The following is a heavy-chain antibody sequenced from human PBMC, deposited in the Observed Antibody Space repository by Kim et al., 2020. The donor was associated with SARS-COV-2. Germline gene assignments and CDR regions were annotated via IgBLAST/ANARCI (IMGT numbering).Heavy chain of an antibody. V-gene: IGHV4-59*01. Sequence: SETLSLTCTVSGGSISSYYWSWIRQPPGKGLEWIGYIYYSGSTNYNPSLKSRVTISVHTSKNQFSLKLSSVTAADTAMYYCARAPGDSRGYYMGYWGQGTLVTV. CDR3: ARAPGDSRGYYMGY. D-gene: IGHD3-22*01. J-gene: IGHJ4*02. CDR1: GGSISSYY. CDR2: IYYSGST.